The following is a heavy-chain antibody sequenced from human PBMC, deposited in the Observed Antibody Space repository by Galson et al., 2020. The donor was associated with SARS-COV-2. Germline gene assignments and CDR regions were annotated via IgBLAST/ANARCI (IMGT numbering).Heavy chain of an antibody. Sequence: SVKVSCKASGGTFSSYAISWVRQAPGQGLEWMGGIIPIFGTANYAQKFQGRVTITADESTSTAYMELSSLRSEDTAVYYCARHPRHLSDGDYDYYYGMVVWGQGTTVTVSS. CDR3: ARHPRHLSDGDYDYYYGMVV. V-gene: IGHV1-69*13. J-gene: IGHJ6*02. D-gene: IGHD4-17*01. CDR1: GGTFSSYA. CDR2: IIPIFGTA.